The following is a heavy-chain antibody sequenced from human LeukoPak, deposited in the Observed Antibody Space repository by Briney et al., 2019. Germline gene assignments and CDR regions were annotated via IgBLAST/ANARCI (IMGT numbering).Heavy chain of an antibody. V-gene: IGHV4-4*07. CDR1: GGSISSYY. D-gene: IGHD2-8*01. CDR3: ATKRPNGWYFDL. J-gene: IGHJ2*01. CDR2: IYTSGST. Sequence: SETLSLTCTVSGGSISSYYWSWIRQPAGKGLEWIGRIYTSGSTNYNPSLKSRVTMSVDTSKNQFSLKLSSVTAADTAVYYCATKRPNGWYFDLWGRGTLVTVSS.